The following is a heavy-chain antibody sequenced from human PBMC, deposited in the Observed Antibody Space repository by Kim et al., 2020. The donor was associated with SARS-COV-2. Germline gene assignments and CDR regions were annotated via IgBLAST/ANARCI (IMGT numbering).Heavy chain of an antibody. CDR1: GYTFTSYD. CDR3: ARGDIECSGGSCYLHDY. CDR2: MNPNSGNT. J-gene: IGHJ4*02. D-gene: IGHD2-15*01. V-gene: IGHV1-8*01. Sequence: ASVKVSCKASGYTFTSYDINWVRQATGQGLEWMGWMNPNSGNTGYAQKFQGRVTMTRNTSISTAYMELSSLRSEDTAVYYCARGDIECSGGSCYLHDYWGQGTLVTVSS.